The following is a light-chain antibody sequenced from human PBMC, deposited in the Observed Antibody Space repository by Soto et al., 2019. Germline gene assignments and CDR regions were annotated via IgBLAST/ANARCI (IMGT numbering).Light chain of an antibody. V-gene: IGKV1-5*03. CDR3: QQYAAQSPWT. CDR2: KGS. CDR1: QSIRSTW. J-gene: IGKJ1*01. Sequence: DVQMTQSPSTLSASVGDKVTITCRASQSIRSTWLAWFQQRPGKAPSVLIYKGSTLASGVSSRFSGSGSGTEFTLTIRSLQPDDFATYFCQQYAAQSPWTFGQGTRVE.